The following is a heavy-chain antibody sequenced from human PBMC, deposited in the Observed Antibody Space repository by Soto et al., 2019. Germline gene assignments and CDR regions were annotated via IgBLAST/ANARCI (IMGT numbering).Heavy chain of an antibody. CDR1: GFTFSSYG. Sequence: QVQLVESGGGVVQPGRSLRLSCAASGFTFSSYGMDWVRQAPGKGLEWVAVISYDGSNKYYADSVKGRFTISRDNSKNTLYLQMNSLRAEDTAVYYCAKDSQDYDFWSGYREDYFDYWGQGTLVTVSS. CDR2: ISYDGSNK. J-gene: IGHJ4*02. V-gene: IGHV3-30*18. D-gene: IGHD3-3*01. CDR3: AKDSQDYDFWSGYREDYFDY.